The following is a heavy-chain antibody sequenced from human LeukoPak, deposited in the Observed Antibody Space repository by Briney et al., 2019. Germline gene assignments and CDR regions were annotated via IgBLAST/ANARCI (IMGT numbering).Heavy chain of an antibody. CDR3: ARVRTVAGGVDY. V-gene: IGHV4-59*01. CDR2: IYYSGST. Sequence: PSGTLSLTCTVSGGSISSYYWSWIRQPPGKGLEWIGYIYYSGSTNYNPSLKSRVTISVDTSKNQFSLKLSSVTAADTAVYYCARVRTVAGGVDYWGQGTLVTDSS. J-gene: IGHJ4*02. CDR1: GGSISSYY. D-gene: IGHD6-19*01.